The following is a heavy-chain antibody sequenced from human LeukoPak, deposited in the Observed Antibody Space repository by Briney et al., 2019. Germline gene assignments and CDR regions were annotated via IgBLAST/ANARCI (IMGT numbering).Heavy chain of an antibody. J-gene: IGHJ4*02. D-gene: IGHD2-2*02. CDR3: VGENKYCSSTSCYTGTFDY. V-gene: IGHV4-39*07. CDR1: GGSISSSSYY. CDR2: IYYSGST. Sequence: SETLSLTCTVSGGSISSSSYYWGWIRQPPGKGLEWIGSIYYSGSTYYNPSLKSRVTISVDTSKNQFSLKLSSVTAADTAVYYCVGENKYCSSTSCYTGTFDYWGQGTLVTVSS.